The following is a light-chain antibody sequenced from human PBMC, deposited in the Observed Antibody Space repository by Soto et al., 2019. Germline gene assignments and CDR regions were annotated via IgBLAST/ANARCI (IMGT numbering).Light chain of an antibody. J-gene: IGLJ3*02. V-gene: IGLV2-8*01. Sequence: QSALTQPPSASGSPGQSVTISCTGTTRDVGGYNYVSWYQQHPGQAPKLIIYEVVKRPSGVPDRISGSKSGNTASLTVSGLQIEDEADYYCGTWDSSLSAKVFGGGTKVTVL. CDR2: EVV. CDR1: TRDVGGYNY. CDR3: GTWDSSLSAKV.